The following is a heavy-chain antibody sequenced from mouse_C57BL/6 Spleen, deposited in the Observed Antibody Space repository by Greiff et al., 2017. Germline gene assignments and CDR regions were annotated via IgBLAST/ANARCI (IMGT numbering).Heavy chain of an antibody. CDR2: INPGSGGT. CDR3: ARGGGSLDY. V-gene: IGHV1-54*01. D-gene: IGHD1-1*01. J-gene: IGHJ2*01. Sequence: SGYAFTNYLIEWVKQRPGQGLELIGVINPGSGGTNYNEKFKGKATLTADKSTSTAYMQLSSLTSEDTAVYFCARGGGSLDYWGQGTTLTVSS. CDR1: GYAFTNYL.